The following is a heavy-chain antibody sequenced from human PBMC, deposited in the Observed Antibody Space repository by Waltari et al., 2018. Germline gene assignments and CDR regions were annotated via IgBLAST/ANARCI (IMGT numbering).Heavy chain of an antibody. CDR2: INGDGSDT. V-gene: IGHV3-74*01. J-gene: IGHJ6*02. Sequence: EEQLVESGGGLIQPGESLRVSCAVSGFTFSRYWMNWVRQGPGKGLVWGVGINGDGSDTSYADSVKGRFTISRDNAKNTVYLQMKSLRVEDTAVYYCARMARKTYSSPVAGRDYYYGMDVWGLGTTVTVSS. CDR3: ARMARKTYSSPVAGRDYYYGMDV. D-gene: IGHD6-13*01. CDR1: GFTFSRYW.